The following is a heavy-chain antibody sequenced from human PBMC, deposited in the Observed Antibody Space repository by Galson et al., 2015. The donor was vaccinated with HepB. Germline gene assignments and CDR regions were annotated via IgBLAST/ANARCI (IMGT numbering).Heavy chain of an antibody. V-gene: IGHV3-74*01. CDR3: QVVPLS. Sequence: SLRLSCAASGLSISSYWMHWVRQAPGKGLVWVSRINSDGSITNYADSVKGRFTISRDNAKNTLFLQMNSLRAEDTAVYYCQVVPLSWGQGTLVTVSS. CDR1: GLSISSYW. J-gene: IGHJ5*02. D-gene: IGHD3-22*01. CDR2: INSDGSIT.